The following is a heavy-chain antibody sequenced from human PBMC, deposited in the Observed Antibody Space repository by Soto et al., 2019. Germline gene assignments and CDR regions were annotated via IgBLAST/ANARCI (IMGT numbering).Heavy chain of an antibody. J-gene: IGHJ6*02. CDR3: VKDGFESIVGATAYYYYGMDV. CDR2: ISSNGGST. D-gene: IGHD1-26*01. Sequence: GGSLRLSCSASGFTFSSYAMPWVRQAPGKGLEYVSAISSNGGSTYYADSVKGRFTISRDNSKNTLYLQMSSLRAEDTAVYYCVKDGFESIVGATAYYYYGMDVWGQGTTVTVSS. V-gene: IGHV3-64D*08. CDR1: GFTFSSYA.